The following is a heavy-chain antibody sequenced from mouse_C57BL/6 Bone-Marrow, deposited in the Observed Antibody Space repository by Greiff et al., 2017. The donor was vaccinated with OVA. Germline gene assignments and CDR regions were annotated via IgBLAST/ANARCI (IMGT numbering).Heavy chain of an antibody. CDR1: GYTFTSYW. Sequence: QVQLQQPGAELVKPGASVKMSCKASGYTFTSYWITWVKQRPGQGLEWIGDIYPGSGSTNYNEKFKSKATLTVDTSTSTAYMQLSSLTSEDSAVYYCASGYLYYAMDYWGQGTSVTVSS. D-gene: IGHD3-2*02. J-gene: IGHJ4*01. CDR2: IYPGSGST. V-gene: IGHV1-55*01. CDR3: ASGYLYYAMDY.